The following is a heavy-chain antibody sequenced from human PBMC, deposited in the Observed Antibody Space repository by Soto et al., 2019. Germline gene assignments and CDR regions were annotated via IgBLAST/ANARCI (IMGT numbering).Heavy chain of an antibody. CDR3: ASREGVETAMDMDG. Sequence: GESLKISCKGSGYSFTSYWISWVRQMPGKGLEWMGRIDPSDSYTNYSPSFQGHATISADKSISTAYLQWSSLKASDTAMYYCASREGVETAMDMDGCGQRPTVTVSS. CDR1: GYSFTSYW. V-gene: IGHV5-10-1*01. D-gene: IGHD2-21*02. J-gene: IGHJ6*02. CDR2: IDPSDSYT.